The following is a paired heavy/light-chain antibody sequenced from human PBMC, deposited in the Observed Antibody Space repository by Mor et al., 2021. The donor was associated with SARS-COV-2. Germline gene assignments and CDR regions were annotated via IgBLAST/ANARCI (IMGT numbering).Heavy chain of an antibody. J-gene: IGHJ4*01. CDR2: INHSGST. CDR1: GGSFSGYH. CDR3: ARGLGYDSSGFYNRPLRYYFDS. D-gene: IGHD3-22*01. Sequence: QVQLQQWGAGLLKPSETLSLTCAVYGGSFSGYHWSWIRQPPGKGLEWIGEINHSGSTIYNPSLKSRVTISVDTSKNQFSLKLSSVTAADTAVYFCARGLGYDSSGFYNRPLRYYFDSWGQGTLVTVSS. V-gene: IGHV4-34*01.
Light chain of an antibody. Sequence: QSMLTQPPSVSAAPGQKVTVSCSGGSSNIGNNYVSWYQQLPGTAPKLLIYENNKRPSGIPDRFSGSKSGTSATLGITGLQTGDEADYYCGTWDSSLSVWVFGGGTKVTVL. CDR2: ENN. J-gene: IGLJ3*02. CDR3: GTWDSSLSVWV. V-gene: IGLV1-51*01. CDR1: SSNIGNNY.